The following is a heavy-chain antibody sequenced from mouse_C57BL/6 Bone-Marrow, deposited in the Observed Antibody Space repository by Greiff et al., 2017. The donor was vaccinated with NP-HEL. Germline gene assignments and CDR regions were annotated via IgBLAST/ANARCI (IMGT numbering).Heavy chain of an antibody. J-gene: IGHJ4*01. D-gene: IGHD3-2*02. CDR1: GFTFTDYY. CDR2: IRNKANGYTT. V-gene: IGHV7-3*01. CDR3: ARDILREMDY. Sequence: EVKLVESGGGLVQPGGSLSLSCAASGFTFTDYYMSWVRQPPGQALEWLGFIRNKANGYTTEYSASVKGRFTISRDNSQSILYLQMNALRAEDSATYYCARDILREMDYWGQGTSVTVSS.